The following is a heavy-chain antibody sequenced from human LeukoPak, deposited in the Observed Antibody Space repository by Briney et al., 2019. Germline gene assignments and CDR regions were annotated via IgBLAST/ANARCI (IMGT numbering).Heavy chain of an antibody. V-gene: IGHV4-34*01. CDR1: GGSFSGYY. J-gene: IGHJ4*02. CDR2: INHSGST. CDR3: ARGRAGSRY. Sequence: PSETLSLTCAVYGGSFSGYYWSWIRQPPGKGLEWIGEINHSGSTNYNPSLKSRVTISVDTSKNQFSLKLSSVTAADTAVYYCARGRAGSRYWGQGTLLTVSS. D-gene: IGHD3-10*01.